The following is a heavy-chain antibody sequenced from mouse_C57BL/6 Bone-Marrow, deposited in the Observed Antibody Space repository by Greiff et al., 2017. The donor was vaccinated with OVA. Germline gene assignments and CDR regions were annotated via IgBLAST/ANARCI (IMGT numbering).Heavy chain of an antibody. CDR1: GYTFTSYW. D-gene: IGHD2-5*01. CDR3: ARYGYSNYYFDY. Sequence: QVQLQQPGDELVKPGASVKMSCKASGYTFTSYWITWVKQRPGQGLEWIGDIYPGSGSTNYNEKFKSKATLTVDTSSSTAYMQLSSLTSEDSAVYYCARYGYSNYYFDYWGQGTTLIVSS. J-gene: IGHJ2*01. V-gene: IGHV1-55*01. CDR2: IYPGSGST.